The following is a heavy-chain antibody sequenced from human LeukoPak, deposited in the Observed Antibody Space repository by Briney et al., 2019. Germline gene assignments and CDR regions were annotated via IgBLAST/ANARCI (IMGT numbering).Heavy chain of an antibody. J-gene: IGHJ4*02. V-gene: IGHV3-74*01. CDR1: GFTFSNYW. Sequence: PGGSVRLSCAASGFTFSNYWMNWVRQAPGKGLVWVSRINTDGSSTSYADSVKGRFTISRDNAKNTLYLQMNSLRAEDTAVYYCASLFCSSTSCYKGVDYWGQGTLVTVSS. CDR3: ASLFCSSTSCYKGVDY. CDR2: INTDGSST. D-gene: IGHD2-2*02.